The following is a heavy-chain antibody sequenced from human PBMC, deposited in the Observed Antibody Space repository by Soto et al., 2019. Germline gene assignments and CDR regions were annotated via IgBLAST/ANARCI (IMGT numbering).Heavy chain of an antibody. CDR3: ARGDDCISTSCYAGNYYGMDV. CDR2: INSDGSST. V-gene: IGHV3-74*01. Sequence: EVQLVESGGGLVQPGGSLRLSCAASGFTFSSYWMHWVRQAPGKGLVWVSRINSDGSSTSYADSVKGRFTISRDNAKNTLYRQMNSLRAEDTAVYYCARGDDCISTSCYAGNYYGMDVWGQGTTVTVSS. CDR1: GFTFSSYW. J-gene: IGHJ6*02. D-gene: IGHD2-2*01.